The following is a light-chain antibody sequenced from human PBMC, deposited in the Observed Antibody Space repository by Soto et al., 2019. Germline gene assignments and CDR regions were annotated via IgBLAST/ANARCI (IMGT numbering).Light chain of an antibody. CDR3: QQYYSFST. CDR2: KAS. J-gene: IGKJ1*01. CDR1: QSISTW. Sequence: DIQMTQSPSTLSASIGERVTVTCRASQSISTWLAWYQQKPGKAPILLIYKASSLESGVPSRFSGSGSGTEFTLTISSLQADDLATYYCQQYYSFSTFGQGTRGEIK. V-gene: IGKV1-5*03.